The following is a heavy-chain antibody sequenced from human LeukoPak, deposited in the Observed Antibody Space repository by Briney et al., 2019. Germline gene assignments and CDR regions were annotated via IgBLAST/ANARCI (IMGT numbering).Heavy chain of an antibody. D-gene: IGHD2-8*01. Sequence: SETLSLTCTVSGGSISSSSYYWGWIRQPSGKGLEWIGSIYYSGSTYYNPSLKSRVTISVDTSKNQFSLKLSSVTAADTAVYYCARTKRGMQVDYNWFDPWGQGTLVTVSS. CDR1: GGSISSSSYY. CDR2: IYYSGST. CDR3: ARTKRGMQVDYNWFDP. J-gene: IGHJ5*02. V-gene: IGHV4-39*07.